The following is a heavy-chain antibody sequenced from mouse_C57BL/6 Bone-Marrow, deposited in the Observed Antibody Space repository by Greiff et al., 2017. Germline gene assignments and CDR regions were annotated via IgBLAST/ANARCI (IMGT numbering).Heavy chain of an antibody. J-gene: IGHJ4*01. CDR1: GFNIKDDY. V-gene: IGHV14-4*01. CDR3: TTYVEDYDEYYYAMDY. D-gene: IGHD2-4*01. Sequence: VQLQQSGAELVRPGASVKLSCTASGFNIKDDYMHWVKQRPEQGLEWIGWIDPENGDTEYASKFQGKATITADTSSNTAYLQLSSLTSEDTAVYYCTTYVEDYDEYYYAMDYWGQGTSVTGSS. CDR2: IDPENGDT.